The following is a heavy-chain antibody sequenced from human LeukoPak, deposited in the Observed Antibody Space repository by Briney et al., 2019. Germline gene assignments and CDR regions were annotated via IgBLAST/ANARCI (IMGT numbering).Heavy chain of an antibody. CDR1: GFTFTSYG. V-gene: IGHV3-30*03. CDR3: ARDLAVAGADRRYYFDY. CDR2: ITYDGYYK. J-gene: IGHJ4*02. D-gene: IGHD6-19*01. Sequence: PGTSLRLSCAASGFTFTSYGMHWVRQAPGKGLEWVALITYDGYYKYYSDSVKGRFTISSDTSKNTLYLQMNSLRAEDTAVYYCARDLAVAGADRRYYFDYWGQGTLVTVSS.